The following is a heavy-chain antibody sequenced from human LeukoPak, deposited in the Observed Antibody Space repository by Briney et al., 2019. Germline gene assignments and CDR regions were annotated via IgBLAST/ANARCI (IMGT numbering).Heavy chain of an antibody. CDR1: GFTFSSYG. D-gene: IGHD3-22*01. Sequence: GGSLRLSCAASGFTFSSYGMYWVRQAPGKGLEWVAAISSHGNTYYTDSVKGRITISRDNFSNTLYLQMVSLRAEDTAVYYCARVMGPHYFDTSGSSRAFDFWGQGTLVTVSS. CDR3: ARVMGPHYFDTSGSSRAFDF. V-gene: IGHV3-30*03. CDR2: ISSHGNT. J-gene: IGHJ4*02.